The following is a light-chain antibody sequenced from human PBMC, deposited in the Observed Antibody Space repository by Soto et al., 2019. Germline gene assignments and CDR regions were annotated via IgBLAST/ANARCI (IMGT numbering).Light chain of an antibody. Sequence: VLTQPASVSGSPGQSITISCTGTSSVIGCYNYVSWYQQYPGKAPKFMIYDVSNRPSGVSNRFSGSKSGNTASLTISGLQAEDEADYYCSSYISSSTYVFGTGTKVTVL. CDR3: SSYISSSTYV. CDR1: SSVIGCYNY. J-gene: IGLJ1*01. CDR2: DVS. V-gene: IGLV2-14*01.